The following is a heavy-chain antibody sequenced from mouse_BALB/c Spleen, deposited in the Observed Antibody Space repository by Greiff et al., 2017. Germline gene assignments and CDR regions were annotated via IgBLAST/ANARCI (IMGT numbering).Heavy chain of an antibody. Sequence: EVKVEESGPGLVKPSQSLSLTCTVTGYSITSDYAWNWIRQFPGNKLEWMGYISYSGSTSYNPSLKSRISITRDTSKNQFFLQLNSVTTEDTATYYCARGGSSYLAWFAYWGQGTLVTVSA. CDR2: ISYSGST. D-gene: IGHD1-1*01. CDR1: GYSITSDYA. V-gene: IGHV3-2*02. CDR3: ARGGSSYLAWFAY. J-gene: IGHJ3*01.